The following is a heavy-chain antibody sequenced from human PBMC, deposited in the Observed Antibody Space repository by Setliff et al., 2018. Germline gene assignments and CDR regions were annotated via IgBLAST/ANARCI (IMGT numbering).Heavy chain of an antibody. V-gene: IGHV1-69*05. D-gene: IGHD3-22*01. J-gene: IGHJ6*03. CDR3: VREGVDSRSSTDYRYYMDV. Sequence: SVKVSCKASGYTFSSYGISWVRQAPGQGLEWMGGTIPIFGTTDYAQKFQGRVTIITDESTSTAFMQLSSLRSEDTAVYYCVREGVDSRSSTDYRYYMDVWGKGTTVTVSS. CDR1: GYTFSSYG. CDR2: TIPIFGTT.